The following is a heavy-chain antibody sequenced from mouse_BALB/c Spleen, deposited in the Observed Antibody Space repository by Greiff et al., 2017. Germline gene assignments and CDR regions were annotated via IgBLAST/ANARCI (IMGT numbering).Heavy chain of an antibody. J-gene: IGHJ4*01. CDR3: ARWGTSDAMDY. CDR1: GYAFTNYL. V-gene: IGHV1-54*01. D-gene: IGHD2-14*01. CDR2: INPGSGGT. Sequence: QVHVKQSGAELVRPGTSVKVSCKASGYAFTNYLIEWVKQRPGQGLEWIGVINPGSGGTNYNEKFKGKATLTADKSSSTAYMQLSSLTSDDSAVYFCARWGTSDAMDYWGQGTSVTVSS.